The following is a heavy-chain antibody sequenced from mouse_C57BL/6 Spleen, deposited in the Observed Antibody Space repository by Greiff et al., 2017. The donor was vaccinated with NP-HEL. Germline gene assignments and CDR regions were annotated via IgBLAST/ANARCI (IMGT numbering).Heavy chain of an antibody. CDR1: GYSITSGYY. V-gene: IGHV3-6*01. CDR2: ISYDGSN. D-gene: IGHD1-1*01. CDR3: ARDPGYYGSSYGWYFDV. J-gene: IGHJ1*03. Sequence: DVQLVESGPGLVKPSQSLSLTCSVTGYSITSGYYWNWIRQFPGNKLEWMGYISYDGSNNYNPSLKNRISITRDTSKNQFFLKLNSVTTEDTATYYCARDPGYYGSSYGWYFDVWGTGTTVTVSS.